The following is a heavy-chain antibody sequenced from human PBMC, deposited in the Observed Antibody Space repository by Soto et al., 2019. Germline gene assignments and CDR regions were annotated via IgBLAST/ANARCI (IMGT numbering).Heavy chain of an antibody. V-gene: IGHV6-1*01. Sequence: PSRGLEWLGRTYYRSKWNNDYAVSVKSRITINPDTSKNQFSLQLNSVTPEDTAVYYCARDSRVCSSTSCYSNWFDPWGQGTLVTVS. D-gene: IGHD2-2*01. CDR3: ARDSRVCSSTSCYSNWFDP. J-gene: IGHJ5*02. CDR2: TYYRSKWNN.